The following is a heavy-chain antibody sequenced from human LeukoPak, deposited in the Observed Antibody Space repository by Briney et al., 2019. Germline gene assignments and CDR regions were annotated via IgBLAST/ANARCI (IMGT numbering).Heavy chain of an antibody. D-gene: IGHD4-17*01. J-gene: IGHJ4*02. CDR3: ALHKPTMVTTIDY. Sequence: GGSLRLSCAASGFTFSSYGMSWVRQAPGKGLEWVSTISGSSSSTYYADSVRGRFTISRDNSKNTLYLQINSLRAEDTAVYYCALHKPTMVTTIDYWGQGALVTVSS. CDR2: ISGSSSST. CDR1: GFTFSSYG. V-gene: IGHV3-23*01.